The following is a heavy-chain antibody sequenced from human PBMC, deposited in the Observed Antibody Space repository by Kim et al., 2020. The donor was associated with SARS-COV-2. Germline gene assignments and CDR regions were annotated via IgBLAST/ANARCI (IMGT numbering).Heavy chain of an antibody. J-gene: IGHJ3*02. V-gene: IGHV4-31*02. CDR3: ARDPSITILGVPIKGAFDI. Sequence: KSRVTISLDTSKNQFSLKLSSVTAADTAVYYCARDPSITILGVPIKGAFDIWGQGTMVTVSS. D-gene: IGHD3-3*01.